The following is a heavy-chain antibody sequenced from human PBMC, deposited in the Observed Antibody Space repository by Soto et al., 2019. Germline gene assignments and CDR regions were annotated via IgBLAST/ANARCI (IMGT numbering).Heavy chain of an antibody. V-gene: IGHV4-61*08. CDR1: GGPFNSGAYS. Sequence: QVLLRESGPGLVEPSETLSLACTVSGGPFNSGAYSWIWIRQPPGKGLEWIGSIYYTGSTNFNPSLKSRVTISMDTSKNQFSLNLKSVTTADTAVYYCARARLTFAYGMDVWGQGATVTVPS. CDR2: IYYTGST. CDR3: ARARLTFAYGMDV. J-gene: IGHJ6*02. D-gene: IGHD3-16*01.